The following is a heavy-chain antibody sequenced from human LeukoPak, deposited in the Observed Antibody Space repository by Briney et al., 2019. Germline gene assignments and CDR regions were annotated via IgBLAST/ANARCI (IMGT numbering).Heavy chain of an antibody. CDR2: IYYSGST. J-gene: IGHJ4*02. CDR1: GGSISSSSYY. V-gene: IGHV4-39*07. CDR3: ARTPSRKWLLSYFDY. D-gene: IGHD3-3*01. Sequence: SETLSLTCTVSGGSISSSSYYWGWIRQPPGKGLEWIGSIYYSGSTYYNPSLKSRVTISVDTSKNQFSLKLSSVTAADTAVYYCARTPSRKWLLSYFDYWGQGTLVTVSS.